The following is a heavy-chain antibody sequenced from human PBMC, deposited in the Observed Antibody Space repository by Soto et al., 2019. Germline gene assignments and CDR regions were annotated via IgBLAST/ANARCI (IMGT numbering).Heavy chain of an antibody. CDR2: VIPNLGVT. J-gene: IGHJ4*02. D-gene: IGHD2-15*01. V-gene: IGHV1-69*08. CDR1: GGTLSSYT. Sequence: QVQLVQSGAEVKKPGSSVKVSCKASGGTLSSYTFSWVRQAPGQGLEWMGRVIPNLGVTNYAKKFQGRFPIVVHTSTSTAYMELNSLRYEDTAVYYCARDKGYCSDTSCTDFDYLGQGTLVTVSS. CDR3: ARDKGYCSDTSCTDFDY.